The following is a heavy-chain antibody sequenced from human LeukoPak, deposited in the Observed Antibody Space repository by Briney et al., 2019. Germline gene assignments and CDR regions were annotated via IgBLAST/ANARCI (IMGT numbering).Heavy chain of an antibody. Sequence: SETLSLTCAVYSGSLSGYYWSWIRQPPGKGLEWIGEINHSGSPKYNSSLKSRVTISLYTSKNQFSLMLTSVTAADTAVYYCARETRDSRGWYGQRIWFDPWGQGTLVTVSS. J-gene: IGHJ5*02. CDR3: ARETRDSRGWYGQRIWFDP. D-gene: IGHD6-19*01. CDR1: SGSLSGYY. V-gene: IGHV4-34*01. CDR2: INHSGSP.